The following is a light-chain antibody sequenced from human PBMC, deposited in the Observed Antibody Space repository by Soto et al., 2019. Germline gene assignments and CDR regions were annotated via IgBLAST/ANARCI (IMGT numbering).Light chain of an antibody. J-gene: IGLJ1*01. CDR3: SSYAGSNNFV. CDR2: EVS. Sequence: ALTQPPSASWSPGQSVTISCTGTSSDVGGYNYVSWYQQHPGKAPKLMIYEVSKRPSGVPDRFSGSKSGNTASLTVSGLQAEDEADYYCSSYAGSNNFVFGTGTKVTVL. V-gene: IGLV2-8*01. CDR1: SSDVGGYNY.